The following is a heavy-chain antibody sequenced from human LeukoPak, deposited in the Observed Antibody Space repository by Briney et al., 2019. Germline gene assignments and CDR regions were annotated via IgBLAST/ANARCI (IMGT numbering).Heavy chain of an antibody. J-gene: IGHJ4*02. CDR1: GFTFSSYA. Sequence: GGSQRLSCAASGFTFSSYAMSWVRQAPGKGLEWVSAISPSGGSRYYADSVKGRFAISRDNSKNTLYLQMNSLRAEDTAVYYCAKEKSDFWIPDSWGQGTLVTVSS. V-gene: IGHV3-23*01. CDR2: ISPSGGSR. D-gene: IGHD3-3*01. CDR3: AKEKSDFWIPDS.